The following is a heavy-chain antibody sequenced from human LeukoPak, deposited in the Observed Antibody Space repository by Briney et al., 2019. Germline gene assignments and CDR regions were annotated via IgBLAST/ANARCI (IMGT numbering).Heavy chain of an antibody. CDR1: GGSFSGYY. CDR2: INHSGST. V-gene: IGHV4-34*01. CDR3: ASSKYQLHQI. D-gene: IGHD2-2*01. Sequence: SETLSLTCAVYGGSFSGYYWSWIRQPPGKGLEWIGEINHSGSTNYNPSLKSRVTISVDTSKNQFSLKLSFVTAADTAVYYCASSKYQLHQIWGQGTLVTVSS. J-gene: IGHJ4*02.